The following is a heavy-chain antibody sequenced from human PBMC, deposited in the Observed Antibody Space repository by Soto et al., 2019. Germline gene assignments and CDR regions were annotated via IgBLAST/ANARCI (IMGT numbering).Heavy chain of an antibody. CDR3: VRDWYQLITNRDRRRPPYDFDY. CDR2: IRSGSTYI. V-gene: IGHV3-21*01. CDR1: GLPFRRYS. D-gene: IGHD2-2*01. J-gene: IGHJ4*02. Sequence: GGSLRLSCAASGLPFRRYSMKWVGQAPGRGLGGVASIRSGSTYIYYAGYVKGRLTITTDNAKNSLYLQMSSLRGEDTAVYYCVRDWYQLITNRDRRRPPYDFDYWGPGTLVTVSS.